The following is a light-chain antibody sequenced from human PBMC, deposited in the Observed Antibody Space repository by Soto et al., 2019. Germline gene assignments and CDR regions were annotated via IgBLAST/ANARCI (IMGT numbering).Light chain of an antibody. CDR1: QGISSA. CDR2: DAS. CDR3: QQFNSYPLT. Sequence: AIQLTQSPSSLSASVGDRVTITCRASQGISSALDWYQQKPGKAPKLLIYDASSLESGVPSRFSGSGSGTDFPLTISSLQPEDFATYYCQQFNSYPLTFGGGTKVEIK. J-gene: IGKJ4*01. V-gene: IGKV1-13*02.